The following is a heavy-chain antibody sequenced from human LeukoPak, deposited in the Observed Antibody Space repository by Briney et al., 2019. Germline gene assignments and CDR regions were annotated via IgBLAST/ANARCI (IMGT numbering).Heavy chain of an antibody. Sequence: GGSLRLSCAASGFTGSSNYMSWVRQAPGKGLEWVSVIYSGGSTYYADSVKGRFTISRDNSKNTLYLQMNSLRAEDTAVYYCARDRGGGYDFWSGYYTFDYWGQGTLVTVSS. D-gene: IGHD3-3*01. J-gene: IGHJ4*02. CDR2: IYSGGST. CDR1: GFTGSSNY. V-gene: IGHV3-66*02. CDR3: ARDRGGGYDFWSGYYTFDY.